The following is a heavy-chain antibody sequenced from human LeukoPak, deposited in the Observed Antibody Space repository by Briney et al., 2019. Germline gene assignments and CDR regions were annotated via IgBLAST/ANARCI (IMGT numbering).Heavy chain of an antibody. CDR1: GYTFTGYY. CDR2: INPNSGGT. D-gene: IGHD3-10*01. CDR3: ARDQRSGSARTHPKSKYYFDC. Sequence: ASVKVSCKASGYTFTGYYMHWVRQAPGQGLEWMGWINPNSGGTNYAQKFQGRVTMTRDTSISTAYMELSRLRSDDTAVYYCARDQRSGSARTHPKSKYYFDCWGQGTLVTVSS. J-gene: IGHJ4*02. V-gene: IGHV1-2*02.